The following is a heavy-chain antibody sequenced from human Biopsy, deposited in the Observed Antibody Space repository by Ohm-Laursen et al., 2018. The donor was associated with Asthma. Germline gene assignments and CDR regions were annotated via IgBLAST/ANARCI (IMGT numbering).Heavy chain of an antibody. Sequence: TLSLTCTVSGDSISSYHWSWIRQPPGKGLEWIGYGFYGGATNYNPSLKRRVTISVDTSKNQFFLRLSSVTAADTAVYYCARGVVYGGDSYAEYFQHWGQGTLVTVSS. V-gene: IGHV4-59*01. J-gene: IGHJ1*01. CDR3: ARGVVYGGDSYAEYFQH. CDR1: GDSISSYH. D-gene: IGHD4-23*01. CDR2: GFYGGAT.